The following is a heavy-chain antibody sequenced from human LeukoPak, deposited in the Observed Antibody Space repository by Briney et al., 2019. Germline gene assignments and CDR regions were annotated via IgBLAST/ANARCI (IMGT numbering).Heavy chain of an antibody. D-gene: IGHD3-10*01. CDR1: GFSFSRAW. CDR2: IKSKSDGGTT. V-gene: IGHV3-15*05. CDR3: TTVTLRPVGL. Sequence: SGGSLRLSCAASGFSFSRAWMSWVRQAPGKGLEGVGRIKSKSDGGTTDYAAPVKGRFTISRDDSKNTLFLQVNSLKIEDTAVYYCTTVTLRPVGLWGQGTLVTVSS. J-gene: IGHJ4*02.